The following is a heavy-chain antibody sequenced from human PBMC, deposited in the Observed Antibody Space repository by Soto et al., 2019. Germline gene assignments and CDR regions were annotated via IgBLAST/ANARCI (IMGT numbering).Heavy chain of an antibody. Sequence: EVQLLESGGDLVQPGGSLRLSCAASGFTFSSYAMSWVHQAPGKGLEWVSAISGGGGSTYSADSVKGRFTISRDNSKNTLFLQMNSLRAEDAALYYCAKSTTGTTRLTFDHWGQGTLVTVSS. V-gene: IGHV3-23*01. CDR2: ISGGGGST. CDR3: AKSTTGTTRLTFDH. J-gene: IGHJ4*02. CDR1: GFTFSSYA. D-gene: IGHD1-1*01.